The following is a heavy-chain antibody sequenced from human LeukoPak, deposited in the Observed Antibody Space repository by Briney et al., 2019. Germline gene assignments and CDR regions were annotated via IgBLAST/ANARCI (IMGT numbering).Heavy chain of an antibody. CDR1: GYFSINYY. CDR3: ARAGGYGLIDY. CDR2: IYHSGST. V-gene: IGHV4-38-2*02. D-gene: IGHD5-18*01. Sequence: PSETLSLTCTVSGYFSINYYWGWIRQPPGKGLEWIGSIYHSGSTYYNPSLKSRVTISVDTSKNQFSLKLSSVTAADTAVYYCARAGGYGLIDYWGQGTMVTVSS. J-gene: IGHJ4*02.